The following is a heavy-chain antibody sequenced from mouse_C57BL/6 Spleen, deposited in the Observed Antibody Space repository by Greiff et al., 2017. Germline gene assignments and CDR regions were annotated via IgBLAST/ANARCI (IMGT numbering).Heavy chain of an antibody. J-gene: IGHJ2*01. V-gene: IGHV7-3*01. CDR1: GFTFTDYY. Sequence: EVKLVESGGGLVQPGGSLSLSCAASGFTFTDYYMSWVRQPPGKALEWLGFIRNKANGYTTEYSASVKGRFTISRDNSQSILYLQMNALRAEDSATYYCASLQLGPGYFDYWGQGTTLTVSS. CDR2: IRNKANGYTT. CDR3: ASLQLGPGYFDY. D-gene: IGHD4-1*02.